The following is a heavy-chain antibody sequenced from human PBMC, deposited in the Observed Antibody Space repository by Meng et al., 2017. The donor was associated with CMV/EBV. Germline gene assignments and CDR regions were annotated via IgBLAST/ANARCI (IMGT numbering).Heavy chain of an antibody. CDR3: ARTGHPDYYDSTSYYTEYFQY. J-gene: IGHJ1*01. D-gene: IGHD3-22*01. CDR2: IYYSGNT. Sequence: GYYWSWIRQHPEKGLEWIGYIYYSGNTYYNPSLKSRVTISVDACKDQFSLRLISVTAADTAVYYCARTGHPDYYDSTSYYTEYFQYWGQGSLVTVSS. CDR1: GYY. V-gene: IGHV4-31*02.